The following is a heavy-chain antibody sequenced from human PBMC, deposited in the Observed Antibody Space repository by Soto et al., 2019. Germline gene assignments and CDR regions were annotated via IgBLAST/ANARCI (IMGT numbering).Heavy chain of an antibody. CDR2: IYYSGST. Sequence: SSETLSLTCTVSGGSISSGGYYWSWIRQHPGKGLEWIGYIYYSGSTYYNPSLNSRVTVSVDTSKNQFPLKVTSVTAADTAVYYCARLHGYCISSSCHGHYAMDVWGQGTTVTVSS. CDR1: GGSISSGGYY. V-gene: IGHV4-31*03. CDR3: ARLHGYCISSSCHGHYAMDV. D-gene: IGHD2-2*01. J-gene: IGHJ6*02.